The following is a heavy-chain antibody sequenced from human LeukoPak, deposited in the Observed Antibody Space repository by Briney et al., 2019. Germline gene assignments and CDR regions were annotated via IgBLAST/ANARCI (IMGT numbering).Heavy chain of an antibody. CDR1: GFTFSSYA. V-gene: IGHV3-30*04. CDR3: ARDLPDSSGYSRAFDI. CDR2: ISYDGSNK. D-gene: IGHD3-22*01. Sequence: HPGGSLRLSCAASGFTFSSYAMHWVRQAPGKGLEWVAVISYDGSNKYYADSVKGRFTISRDNSKNTLYLQMNSLRAEDTAVYYCARDLPDSSGYSRAFDIWGQGTLVTVSS. J-gene: IGHJ4*02.